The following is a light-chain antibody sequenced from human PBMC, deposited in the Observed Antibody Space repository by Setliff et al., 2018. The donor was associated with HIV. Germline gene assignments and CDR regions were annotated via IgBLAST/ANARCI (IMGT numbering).Light chain of an antibody. CDR2: QVN. V-gene: IGLV2-14*01. Sequence: QSALTQPASVSGSPGQSITISCTGTSNDVGRYDYISWYQQHPGKAPKLMIFQVNNRPSGVSNRFSGSKSGNTASLTISGLQAEDDADYYCTSYTTVSTLYVFGTGTKVTVL. J-gene: IGLJ1*01. CDR3: TSYTTVSTLYV. CDR1: SNDVGRYDY.